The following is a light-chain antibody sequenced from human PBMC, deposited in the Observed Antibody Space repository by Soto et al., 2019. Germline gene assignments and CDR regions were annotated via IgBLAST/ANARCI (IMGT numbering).Light chain of an antibody. CDR3: QKYNSAPWT. CDR1: QGISNY. Sequence: DIQMTQSPSSLSASVGDRVTITCRASQGISNYLAWYQQQPGKVPKLLIYVASTLQSGVPSRFSGSGSGTDFTIPISSLQPEDVATYYCQKYNSAPWTFGQGTKVEIK. CDR2: VAS. V-gene: IGKV1-27*01. J-gene: IGKJ1*01.